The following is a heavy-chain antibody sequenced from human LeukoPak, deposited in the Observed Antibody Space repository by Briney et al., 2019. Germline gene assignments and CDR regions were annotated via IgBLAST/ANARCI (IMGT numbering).Heavy chain of an antibody. V-gene: IGHV3-23*01. CDR2: ISGSGTNT. CDR3: AKDVSPLMVTTWDY. CDR1: GFTFRSYS. J-gene: IGHJ4*02. Sequence: PGGSLRLSCVASGFTFRSYSMNWVRQAPGKGLEWVSGISGSGTNTYYADSVKGRFTISRDNSKNTLYLQMNSLRAEDTAVYYCAKDVSPLMVTTWDYWGQGTLVTVSS. D-gene: IGHD2-21*02.